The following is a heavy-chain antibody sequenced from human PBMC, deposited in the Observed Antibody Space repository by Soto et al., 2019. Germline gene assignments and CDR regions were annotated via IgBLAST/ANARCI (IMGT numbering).Heavy chain of an antibody. CDR3: ARGVQPLRVRSGAFDI. CDR1: GFTFSSYA. V-gene: IGHV3-30-3*01. J-gene: IGHJ3*02. D-gene: IGHD3-3*01. Sequence: QVQLVESGGGVVQPGRSLRLSCAASGFTFSSYAMHWVRQAPGKGLEWVAVISYDGSNKYYADSVKGRFTISRDNSKNTLYLQMNSLRAEDTAVYYCARGVQPLRVRSGAFDIWGQGTMVTVSS. CDR2: ISYDGSNK.